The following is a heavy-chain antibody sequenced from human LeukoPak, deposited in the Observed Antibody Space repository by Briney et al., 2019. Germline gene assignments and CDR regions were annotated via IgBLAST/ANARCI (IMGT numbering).Heavy chain of an antibody. V-gene: IGHV1-69*13. J-gene: IGHJ4*02. CDR1: GGTFSSYA. D-gene: IGHD3-16*01. Sequence: SVKVSCKASGGTFSSYAISWVRQAPGQGLEWMGGIIPIFGTANYAQKFQGRVTITADESTSTAYMELSSLRSEDTAVYYCALMITFGGAFVGDYWGQGTLVTVSS. CDR3: ALMITFGGAFVGDY. CDR2: IIPIFGTA.